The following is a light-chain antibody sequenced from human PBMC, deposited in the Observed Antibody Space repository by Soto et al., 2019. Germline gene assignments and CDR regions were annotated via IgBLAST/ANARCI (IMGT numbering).Light chain of an antibody. CDR1: SNDVGGYNY. V-gene: IGLV2-14*01. CDR3: SSFTSRTTVL. J-gene: IGLJ2*01. Sequence: QSALTQPASVSGSPGQSITISCTGTSNDVGGYNYVSWYQQRPGKAPKLMMYEVSNRPSGVSDRFSGSKSGNTASLIISGLLAEDEADYYCSSFTSRTTVLFGGGTKVTVL. CDR2: EVS.